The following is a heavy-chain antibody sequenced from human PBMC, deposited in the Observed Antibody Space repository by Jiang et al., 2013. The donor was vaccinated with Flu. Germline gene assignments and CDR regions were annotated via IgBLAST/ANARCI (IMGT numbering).Heavy chain of an antibody. V-gene: IGHV4-59*01. J-gene: IGHJ5*02. CDR3: ARISHYGDYGGNWFDP. CDR1: GGSISSYY. CDR2: IYYSGST. Sequence: SGPGLVKPSETLSLTCTVSGGSISSYYWSWIRQPPGKGLEWIGYIYYSGSTNYNPSLKSRVTISVDTSKNQFSLKLSSVTAADTAVYYCARISHYGDYGGNWFDPWGQGTLGHRLL. D-gene: IGHD4-17*01.